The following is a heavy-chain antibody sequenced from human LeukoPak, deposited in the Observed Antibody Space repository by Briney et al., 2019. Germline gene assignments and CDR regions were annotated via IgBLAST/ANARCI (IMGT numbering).Heavy chain of an antibody. CDR1: GFTFSNYA. J-gene: IGHJ4*02. V-gene: IGHV3-23*01. CDR2: ISDSGDGT. CDR3: AKDFGSSGWYPFDY. Sequence: GGSLRLSCAASGFTFSNYAMSWVRQAPGKGLEWVSAISDSGDGTYYADSVKGRFTISRDKSKNTLYVQMNSLRVEDTAVYYCAKDFGSSGWYPFDYWGQGTLVAVSS. D-gene: IGHD6-19*01.